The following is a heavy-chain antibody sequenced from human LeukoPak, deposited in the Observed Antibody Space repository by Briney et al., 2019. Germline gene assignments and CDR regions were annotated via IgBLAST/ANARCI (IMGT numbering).Heavy chain of an antibody. CDR2: IYYSGST. V-gene: IGHV4-31*03. J-gene: IGHJ6*02. D-gene: IGHD2-2*01. CDR1: GGSISSGGHY. CDR3: ARPSPRYQYGMDV. Sequence: SETLSLTCTVSGGSISSGGHYWSWIRQHPGKGLEWIGYIYYSGSTFYNPSLKSRLTISVDTSKNQFSLKLSSATAADTAVYYCARPSPRYQYGMDVWGQGTMVTVSS.